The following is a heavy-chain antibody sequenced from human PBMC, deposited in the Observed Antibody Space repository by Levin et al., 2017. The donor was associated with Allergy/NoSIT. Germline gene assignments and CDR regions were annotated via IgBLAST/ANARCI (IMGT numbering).Heavy chain of an antibody. J-gene: IGHJ3*02. CDR1: GFSFSNYD. Sequence: GGSLRLSCAASGFSFSNYDMHWVRQAKGKGLEWVSGIGTAGDAYYAVSVRGRFTVSRESAKNSLFLQMNSLSDGDTAVYYCARGSFCSGGRCYDVGAFDIWGQGTMVTVAS. V-gene: IGHV3-13*04. CDR3: ARGSFCSGGRCYDVGAFDI. D-gene: IGHD2-15*01. CDR2: IGTAGDA.